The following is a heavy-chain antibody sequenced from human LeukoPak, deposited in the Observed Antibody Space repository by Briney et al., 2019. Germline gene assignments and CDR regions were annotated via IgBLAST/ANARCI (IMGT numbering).Heavy chain of an antibody. Sequence: GGSLRLSCAASGFTFSSYSMNWVRHAPGKGLEWVSYISSSSNTIHYAESVKGRFTISRDNAKNSLYLQMNSLRAEDTAVYYCARSTPSGELLDEFDYWGQGTLVTVSS. CDR2: ISSSSNTI. CDR3: ARSTPSGELLDEFDY. V-gene: IGHV3-48*01. J-gene: IGHJ4*02. CDR1: GFTFSSYS. D-gene: IGHD3-10*01.